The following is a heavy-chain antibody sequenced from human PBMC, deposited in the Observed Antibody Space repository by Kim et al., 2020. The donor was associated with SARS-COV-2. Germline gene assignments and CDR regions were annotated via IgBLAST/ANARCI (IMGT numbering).Heavy chain of an antibody. CDR3: AKGGTGITIFGVVILEDYFDY. D-gene: IGHD3-3*01. CDR1: GFTFSSYA. J-gene: IGHJ4*02. CDR2: ISGSGGST. Sequence: GGSLRLSCAASGFTFSSYAMSRVRQAPGKGLEWVSAISGSGGSTYYADSVKGRFTISRDNSKNTLYLQMNSLRAEDTAVYYCAKGGTGITIFGVVILEDYFDYWGQGTLVTVSS. V-gene: IGHV3-23*01.